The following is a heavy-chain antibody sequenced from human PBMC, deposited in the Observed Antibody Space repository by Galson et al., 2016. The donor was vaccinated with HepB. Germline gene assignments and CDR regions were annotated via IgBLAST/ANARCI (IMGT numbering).Heavy chain of an antibody. Sequence: CAISGDSVSSNSAAWNWIRQSQSRGLEWLGRTFFRSRWYNDYAVSVKSRMTIYPDTAKNQFSLQVNSVTPEDTAVYYCAREVEVDDTFDIWGQGTMVTVSS. CDR1: GDSVSSNSAA. CDR2: TFFRSRWYN. CDR3: AREVEVDDTFDI. J-gene: IGHJ3*02. V-gene: IGHV6-1*01.